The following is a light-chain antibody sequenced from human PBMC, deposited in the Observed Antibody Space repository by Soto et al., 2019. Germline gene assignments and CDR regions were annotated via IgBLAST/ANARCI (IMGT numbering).Light chain of an antibody. J-gene: IGKJ2*01. CDR2: AAS. V-gene: IGKV1-39*01. CDR3: QQSYTTPYT. CDR1: QSITTY. Sequence: DIPMTQSPSSLSASLGDRITITCRASQSITTYLNWYQKKPGKAPNLLIYAASSLQSGVPSRFSGSGSGADFTLSITSLQPEDFATYYCQQSYTTPYTFGQGTKLEI.